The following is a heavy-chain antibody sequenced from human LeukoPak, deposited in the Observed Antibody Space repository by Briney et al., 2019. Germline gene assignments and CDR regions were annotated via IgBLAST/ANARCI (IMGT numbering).Heavy chain of an antibody. CDR3: ARITYYYASGSQRRPGAFDI. CDR1: GGSFSGYY. J-gene: IGHJ3*02. CDR2: INHSEST. D-gene: IGHD3-10*01. Sequence: SETLSLTCAVYGGSFSGYYWSWIRQPPGKGLEWIGEINHSESTNYNPSLRSRVTISVDTSKNQFSLNLTSVTAADMAVYFCARITYYYASGSQRRPGAFDIWGQGTMVTVSS. V-gene: IGHV4-34*01.